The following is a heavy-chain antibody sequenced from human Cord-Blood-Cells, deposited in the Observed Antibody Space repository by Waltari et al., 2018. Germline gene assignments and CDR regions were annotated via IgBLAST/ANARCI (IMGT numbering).Heavy chain of an antibody. CDR3: ASAIIYSNYYYYYGMDV. D-gene: IGHD4-4*01. Sequence: QVPLVPSGAEVKKPVASVQVSCRVSGYTLTESSMHWVRQPPGKGLEWMGGFDPEEGETIYAQKFQGRVTMTEDTSTDTAYMELSSLRSEDTAVYYCASAIIYSNYYYYYGMDVWGQGTTVTVSS. CDR1: GYTLTESS. V-gene: IGHV1-24*01. J-gene: IGHJ6*02. CDR2: FDPEEGET.